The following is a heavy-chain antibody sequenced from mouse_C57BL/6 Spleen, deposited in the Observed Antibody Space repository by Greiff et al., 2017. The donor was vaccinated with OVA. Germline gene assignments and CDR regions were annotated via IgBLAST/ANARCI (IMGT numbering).Heavy chain of an antibody. V-gene: IGHV1-15*01. CDR1: GYTFTDYE. J-gene: IGHJ2*01. D-gene: IGHD2-5*01. CDR3: TRGELGYSNYVD. CDR2: IDPETGGT. Sequence: QVQLKESGAELVRPGASVTLSCKASGYTFTDYEMHWVKQTPVHGLEWIGAIDPETGGTAYNQKFKGKAILTADKSSSTAYMELRSLTSEDSAVYSCTRGELGYSNYVDWGQGTTLTVSS.